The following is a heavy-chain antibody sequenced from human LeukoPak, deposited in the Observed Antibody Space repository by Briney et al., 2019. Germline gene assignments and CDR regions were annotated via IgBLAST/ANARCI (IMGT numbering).Heavy chain of an antibody. V-gene: IGHV3-11*04. D-gene: IGHD3-3*01. CDR1: GFTFSDYY. CDR3: ARDHETYDFWSGYSYYYYMDV. J-gene: IGHJ6*03. Sequence: PGGSLRLSCAASGFTFSDYYMSWIRQAPGKGLEWVSYISSSGSTIYYADSVKGRFTISRDNAKNSLYLQMNSLRAEDTAVYYCARDHETYDFWSGYSYYYYMDVWGKGTTVTVSS. CDR2: ISSSGSTI.